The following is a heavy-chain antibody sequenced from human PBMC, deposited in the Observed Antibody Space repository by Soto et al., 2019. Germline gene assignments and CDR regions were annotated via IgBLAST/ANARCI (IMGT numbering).Heavy chain of an antibody. Sequence: PGGSLRLSCAVSGVRFRDYGMSWARQAPGKGLEWVANIKQDESDKYYVDSVKGRFTISRDNAKNALYLQMNSLRVEDTAVYYCAAYCYTMTCTHFHGYSWGQGTQVTVSS. CDR1: GVRFRDYG. CDR3: AAYCYTMTCTHFHGYS. CDR2: IKQDESDK. D-gene: IGHD3-16*02. J-gene: IGHJ5*02. V-gene: IGHV3-7*03.